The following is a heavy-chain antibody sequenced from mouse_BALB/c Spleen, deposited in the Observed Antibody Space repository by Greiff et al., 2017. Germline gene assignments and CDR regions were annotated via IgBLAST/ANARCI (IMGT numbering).Heavy chain of an antibody. CDR1: GYTFTSYW. J-gene: IGHJ2*01. Sequence: VQLQQPGAELVKPGASVKLSCKASGYTFTSYWMHWVKQRPGQGLEWIGEIDPSDSYTNYNQKFKGKATLTVDKSSSTAYMQLSSLTSEDSAVYYCAKGRSFDYWGQGTTLTVSS. CDR2: IDPSDSYT. CDR3: AKGRSFDY. V-gene: IGHV1-69*02.